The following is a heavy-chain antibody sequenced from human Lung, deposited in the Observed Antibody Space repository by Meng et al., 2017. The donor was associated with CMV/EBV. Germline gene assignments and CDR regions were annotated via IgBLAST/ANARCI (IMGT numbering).Heavy chain of an antibody. J-gene: IGHJ4*02. CDR1: GFTVSSDY. Sequence: SCAAPGFTVSSDYMSWVRQAPGKGLEWVSVIYSTGNTYYADSVKGRFTISRDNSKNTLYLQMNSLRAEDTAVYYCARGVAAALFDYWGQGTLVTVSS. CDR3: ARGVAAALFDY. V-gene: IGHV3-53*01. D-gene: IGHD2-15*01. CDR2: IYSTGNT.